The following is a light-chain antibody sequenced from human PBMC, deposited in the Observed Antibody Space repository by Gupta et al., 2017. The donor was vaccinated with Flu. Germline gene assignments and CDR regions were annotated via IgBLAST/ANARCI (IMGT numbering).Light chain of an antibody. CDR3: IQALQTPRT. J-gene: IGKJ1*01. Sequence: DIVMTQSPLSLPVTPGEPASISCRSSQSLLHSNGYNYLDWYLQKPGQSPQLLIYLGSNRASGVPDRFSGSGSGTDFTLKISRVEAEDVGVYYCIQALQTPRTFGQWTKVEIK. V-gene: IGKV2-28*01. CDR2: LGS. CDR1: QSLLHSNGYNY.